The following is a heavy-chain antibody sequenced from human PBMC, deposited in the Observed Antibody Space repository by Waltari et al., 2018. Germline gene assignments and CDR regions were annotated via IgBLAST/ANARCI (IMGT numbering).Heavy chain of an antibody. CDR3: ARDLSSGYYD. CDR2: ISSSSSYI. V-gene: IGHV3-21*01. J-gene: IGHJ4*02. D-gene: IGHD3-22*01. CDR1: GFTFSSYS. Sequence: EVHLVESGGGLVQPGRSLRLSCAASGFTFSSYSRNWVRQAPGKGLEWVSSISSSSSYIYYADSVKGRFTISRDNAKNSLYLQMNSLRAEDTAVYYCARDLSSGYYDWGQGTLVTVSS.